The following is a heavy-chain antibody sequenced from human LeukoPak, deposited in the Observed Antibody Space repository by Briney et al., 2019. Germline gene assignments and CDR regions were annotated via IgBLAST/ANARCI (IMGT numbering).Heavy chain of an antibody. V-gene: IGHV4-59*08. J-gene: IGHJ3*02. CDR3: ARQDGGAFDI. Sequence: PSETLSLTCTVSGGSISSYYWSWIRQPPGKGLEWIGYIYYSGSTNYNPSLKSRVTISVDTSKNQFSLKLSSVTAADTAVYYCARQDGGAFDIRGQGTMVTVSS. CDR2: IYYSGST. D-gene: IGHD1-26*01. CDR1: GGSISSYY.